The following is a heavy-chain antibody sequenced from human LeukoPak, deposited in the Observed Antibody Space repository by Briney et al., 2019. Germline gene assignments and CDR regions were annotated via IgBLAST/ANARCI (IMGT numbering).Heavy chain of an antibody. J-gene: IGHJ4*02. V-gene: IGHV3-7*01. CDR3: ARDTGCAGGTCFSFYYY. CDR2: IKQDGSQK. Sequence: GGSLRLSCAASRFTFSTYWMTWVRQAPGKGLEWVANIKQDGSQKYYVDSVKGRFTISRDNAKNSLYLQMDSLRAEDTAVYYCARDTGCAGGTCFSFYYYWGQGTLVTVSS. CDR1: RFTFSTYW. D-gene: IGHD2-15*01.